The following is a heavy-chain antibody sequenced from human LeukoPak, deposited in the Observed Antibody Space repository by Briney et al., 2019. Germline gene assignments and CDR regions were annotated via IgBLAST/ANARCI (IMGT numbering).Heavy chain of an antibody. D-gene: IGHD5-18*01. Sequence: SGGSLRLSCAASGFTFSSYAMSWVRQAPGKGLEWVSVISGSGGSTYYADSVKGRFTISRDNSKNTLYLRMNSLRAEDTAVYYCAKRDLAMVGSRSFCDYWGQGTLVTVSS. CDR1: GFTFSSYA. J-gene: IGHJ4*02. V-gene: IGHV3-23*01. CDR3: AKRDLAMVGSRSFCDY. CDR2: ISGSGGST.